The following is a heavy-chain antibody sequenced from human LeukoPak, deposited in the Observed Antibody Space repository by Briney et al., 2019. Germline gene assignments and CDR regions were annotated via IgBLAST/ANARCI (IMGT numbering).Heavy chain of an antibody. V-gene: IGHV1-69*05. D-gene: IGHD2/OR15-2a*01. CDR1: GGTFSSYA. J-gene: IGHJ5*02. Sequence: SVKVSCKASGGTFSSYAISWVRQAPGQGLEWMGGIIPIFGTANYAQKFQGRVTITTDESTSTAYMELSSLRSEDTAVYYCARGATLYSAGEENWFDPWGQGTLVTVSS. CDR2: IIPIFGTA. CDR3: ARGATLYSAGEENWFDP.